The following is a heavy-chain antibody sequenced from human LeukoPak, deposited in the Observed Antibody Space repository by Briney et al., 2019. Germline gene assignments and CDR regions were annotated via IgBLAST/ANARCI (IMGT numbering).Heavy chain of an antibody. J-gene: IGHJ4*02. Sequence: GGSLRLSCAASGFTFSTYWMSWVRQAPGKGLEWVANIKEDGSEKYYGDSVKGRFTISRDNAKNSLSLQMNSLRAEDTAVYYCARDSSGYQWGQGTLVTVSS. CDR1: GFTFSTYW. CDR2: IKEDGSEK. D-gene: IGHD3-22*01. V-gene: IGHV3-7*01. CDR3: ARDSSGYQ.